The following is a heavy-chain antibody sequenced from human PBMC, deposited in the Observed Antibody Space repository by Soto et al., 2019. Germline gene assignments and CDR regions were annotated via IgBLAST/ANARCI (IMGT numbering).Heavy chain of an antibody. J-gene: IGHJ4*02. V-gene: IGHV3-23*01. D-gene: IGHD3-9*01. Sequence: HGWCVRLCGAACGCAVSGDGSSWVRQAPGKGLEWVSTISGSGVSTYYADSVRGRFTISRDNSKNTLYLQMNSLRAEDTAVYYCAKDHQYSSGYFDWLCDYWGRGSLVTVSS. CDR2: ISGSGVST. CDR3: AKDHQYSSGYFDWLCDY. CDR1: GCAVSGDG.